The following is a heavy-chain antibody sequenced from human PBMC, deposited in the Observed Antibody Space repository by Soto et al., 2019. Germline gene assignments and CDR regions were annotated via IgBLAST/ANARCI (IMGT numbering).Heavy chain of an antibody. J-gene: IGHJ5*02. V-gene: IGHV4-39*01. CDR3: ARRERAAGTDWWFDP. CDR2: IYYSGST. D-gene: IGHD6-13*01. Sequence: QLQLQESGPGLVKPSETLSLTCTVSGGSISSSSFHWGWIRQPPGKGLEWIGSIYYSGSTYYSPSHKGRVTISVGTSKNQFSLKLSSVTAADTAVYYCARRERAAGTDWWFDPWGQGTLVTVSS. CDR1: GGSISSSSFH.